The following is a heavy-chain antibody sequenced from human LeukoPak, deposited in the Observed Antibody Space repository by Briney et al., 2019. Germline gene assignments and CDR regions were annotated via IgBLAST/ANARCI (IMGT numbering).Heavy chain of an antibody. CDR1: GFTFSSIA. Sequence: GKSLRLSCAASGFTFSSIAMHWVRQAPGMGLEWVAVISYDGSTTYYADSVKGRFTISRDNSKNTLYLQMNSLRAEDTALYHCVRDRYKTSPDYWGQGTLVTVSS. V-gene: IGHV3-30-3*01. CDR2: ISYDGSTT. D-gene: IGHD1-14*01. CDR3: VRDRYKTSPDY. J-gene: IGHJ4*02.